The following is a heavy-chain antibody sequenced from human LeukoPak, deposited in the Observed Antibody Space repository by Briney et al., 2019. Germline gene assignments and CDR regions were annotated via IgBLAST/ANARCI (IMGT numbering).Heavy chain of an antibody. CDR1: GYIFSSYY. J-gene: IGHJ6*02. CDR2: INPSGGST. CDR3: ARAPVHYYYYYGMDV. V-gene: IGHV1-46*01. Sequence: ASVKVSCKASGYIFSSYYMHWVRQAPGQGFEWMGIINPSGGSTSYAQKFQGRVTMTRDTSTSTAYMELRSLRSDDTAVYYCARAPVHYYYYYGMDVWGQGTTVTVSS.